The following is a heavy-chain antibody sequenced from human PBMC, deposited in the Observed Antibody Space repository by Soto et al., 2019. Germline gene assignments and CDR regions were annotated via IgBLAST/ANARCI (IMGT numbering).Heavy chain of an antibody. J-gene: IGHJ4*02. CDR1: GFTFSSYA. D-gene: IGHD6-6*01. Sequence: QVQLVESGGGVVQPGRSLRLSCAASGFTFSSYAMHWVRQAPGKGLEWVAVISYDGSNKYYADSVKGRFTISRDNSKNTLYLQMNSLRAEDTAVYYCARGDSISLSYFDYWGQGTLVTVSS. CDR2: ISYDGSNK. V-gene: IGHV3-30-3*01. CDR3: ARGDSISLSYFDY.